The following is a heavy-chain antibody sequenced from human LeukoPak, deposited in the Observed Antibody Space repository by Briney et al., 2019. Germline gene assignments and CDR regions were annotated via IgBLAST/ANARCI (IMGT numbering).Heavy chain of an antibody. J-gene: IGHJ4*02. Sequence: GSLRLSCAASGFTFSSYAMHWVRQAPGKGLEWVAVISYDGSNKYYADSVKGRFTISRDNSKNTLYLRMNSLRAEDTAVYYCARDIGYYFDYWGQGTLVTVSS. CDR1: GFTFSSYA. V-gene: IGHV3-30-3*01. CDR3: ARDIGYYFDY. D-gene: IGHD1-26*01. CDR2: ISYDGSNK.